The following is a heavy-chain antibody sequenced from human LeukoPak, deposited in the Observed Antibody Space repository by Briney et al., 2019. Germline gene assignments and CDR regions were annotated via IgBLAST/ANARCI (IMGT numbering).Heavy chain of an antibody. V-gene: IGHV3-21*01. CDR1: GFTFSSYS. Sequence: PGGSLRLSCAASGFTFSSYSMNWVRQAPGKGLEWVSSISSSSSYIYYADSVKGRFTISRDNAKNSLYLQMNSLRAEDTAVYYCAREWWFGELRNPTRDYYYYYYMDVWGKGTTVTISS. J-gene: IGHJ6*03. CDR2: ISSSSSYI. CDR3: AREWWFGELRNPTRDYYYYYYMDV. D-gene: IGHD3-10*01.